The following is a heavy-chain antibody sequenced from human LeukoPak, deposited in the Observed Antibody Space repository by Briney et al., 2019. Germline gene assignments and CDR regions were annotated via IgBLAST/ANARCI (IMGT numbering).Heavy chain of an antibody. Sequence: GGSLRLSCAASGFTFSSYAMSWVRQAPGKGLEWVAFISNDGSRKYYAHSVEGRFTISRDNSKNTLYLQMDSLRAEDTAVYYCARDRAWNYFDYWGQGTLVTVSS. CDR3: ARDRAWNYFDY. CDR2: ISNDGSRK. D-gene: IGHD3-3*01. V-gene: IGHV3-30*03. CDR1: GFTFSSYA. J-gene: IGHJ4*02.